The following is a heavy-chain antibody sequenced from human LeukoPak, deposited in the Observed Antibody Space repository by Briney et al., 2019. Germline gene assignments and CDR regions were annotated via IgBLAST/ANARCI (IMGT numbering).Heavy chain of an antibody. CDR3: AREGYCSGGSCWYGMDV. CDR2: ISSSGSTI. CDR1: GFTFSSYW. D-gene: IGHD2-15*01. V-gene: IGHV3-48*04. Sequence: QSGGSLRLSCAASGFTFSSYWMSWVRQAPGKGLEWVSYISSSGSTIYYADSVKGRFTISRDNAKNSLYLQMNSLRAEDTAVYYCAREGYCSGGSCWYGMDVWGQGTTVTVSS. J-gene: IGHJ6*02.